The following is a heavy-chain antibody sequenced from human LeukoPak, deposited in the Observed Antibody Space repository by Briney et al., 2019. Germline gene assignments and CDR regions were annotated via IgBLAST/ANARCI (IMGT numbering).Heavy chain of an antibody. D-gene: IGHD5-12*01. CDR1: GYTFTSYY. V-gene: IGHV1-46*01. Sequence: ASVKVSCKASGYTFTSYYMHWVRQAPGQGLEWMGIINPSGGSTSYAQKFQGRVTMTRDMSTSTVYMELSSLRSEDTAVYYCAREGDIVATKPKWDNFDYWGQGTLVTVSS. CDR2: INPSGGST. J-gene: IGHJ4*02. CDR3: AREGDIVATKPKWDNFDY.